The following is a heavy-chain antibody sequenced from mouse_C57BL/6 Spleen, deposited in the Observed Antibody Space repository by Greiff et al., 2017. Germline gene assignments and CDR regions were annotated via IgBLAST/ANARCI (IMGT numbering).Heavy chain of an antibody. J-gene: IGHJ3*01. CDR3: ARREVYYYGSTAY. V-gene: IGHV1-50*01. D-gene: IGHD1-1*01. CDR2: IDPSDSYT. Sequence: QVQLQQPGAELVKPGASVKLSCKASGYTFTSYWMQWVKQRPGQGLEWIGEIDPSDSYTNYNQKFKGKATLTVDTSSSTAYMQLSSLTSEDSAVYYCARREVYYYGSTAYWGQGTLVTVSA. CDR1: GYTFTSYW.